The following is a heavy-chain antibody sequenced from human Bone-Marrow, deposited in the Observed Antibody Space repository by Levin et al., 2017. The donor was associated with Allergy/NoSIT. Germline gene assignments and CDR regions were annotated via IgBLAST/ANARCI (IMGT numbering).Heavy chain of an antibody. CDR3: VRDVTSGWAFDY. CDR2: VNKDGGEK. D-gene: IGHD6-19*01. J-gene: IGHJ4*02. CDR1: GFTFNNYW. Sequence: GESLKISCLASGFTFNNYWMSWVRQAPGKELEWVANVNKDGGEKHYVDFVRGRFTTARDNAKNSVYLQMNSLRAEDTAVYYCVRDVTSGWAFDYWGQGTLVTVSS. V-gene: IGHV3-7*01.